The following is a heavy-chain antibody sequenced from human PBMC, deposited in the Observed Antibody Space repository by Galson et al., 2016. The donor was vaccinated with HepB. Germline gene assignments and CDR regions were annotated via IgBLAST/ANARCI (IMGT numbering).Heavy chain of an antibody. CDR3: ARFTRRIAGDY. Sequence: SLRLSCAASGFTFSNYAMSWVRQSPRKGLEWVSGISGTGFRTYYADSVRGRFTISRDNSENTLFLQMNSLRAEDTAVYYCARFTRRIAGDYWGQGTLVTVSS. V-gene: IGHV3-23*01. D-gene: IGHD2-15*01. CDR1: GFTFSNYA. CDR2: ISGTGFRT. J-gene: IGHJ4*02.